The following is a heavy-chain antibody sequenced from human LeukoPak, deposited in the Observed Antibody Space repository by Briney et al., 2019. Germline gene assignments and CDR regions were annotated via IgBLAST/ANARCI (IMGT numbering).Heavy chain of an antibody. CDR3: ARGDGYKRVFSN. CDR2: INHSGST. J-gene: IGHJ4*02. D-gene: IGHD5-24*01. Sequence: PSETLSLTCDVYGGSFSGYYWSWIRQPPGKGLEWIGEINHSGSTNYNPSLKSRVTISVDTSKNQFSLKLSSVTAADTAVYYCARGDGYKRVFSNWGQGTLVTVSS. CDR1: GGSFSGYY. V-gene: IGHV4-34*01.